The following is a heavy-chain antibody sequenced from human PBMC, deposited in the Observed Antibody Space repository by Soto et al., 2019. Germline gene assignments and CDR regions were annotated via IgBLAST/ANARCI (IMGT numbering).Heavy chain of an antibody. D-gene: IGHD3-9*01. V-gene: IGHV4-34*01. J-gene: IGHJ5*02. Sequence: SETLSLTCAVYGGSFSGYYWSWIRQPPGKGLEWIGEINHSGSTNYNPSLKSRVTISVDTSKNQFSLKLSSVTAADTAVYYCARGEYDILTGRNWFDPWGQGTLVTVST. CDR1: GGSFSGYY. CDR2: INHSGST. CDR3: ARGEYDILTGRNWFDP.